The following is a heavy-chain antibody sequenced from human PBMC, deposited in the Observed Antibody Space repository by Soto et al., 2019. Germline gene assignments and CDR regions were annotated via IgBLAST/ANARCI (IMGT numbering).Heavy chain of an antibody. CDR2: INSSEIT. V-gene: IGHV4-30-4*01. CDR3: VADRFRGGRRYYFDY. CDR1: GGSVNNNDYY. J-gene: IGHJ4*02. D-gene: IGHD3-16*01. Sequence: SETLSLTCTVSGGSVNNNDYYWSWIRQPPGKSLEWIGYINSSEITYYTPSLQSRVTISVDTSKNQFSLNLRSVTAADTAVYYCVADRFRGGRRYYFDYWGQGALVTVSS.